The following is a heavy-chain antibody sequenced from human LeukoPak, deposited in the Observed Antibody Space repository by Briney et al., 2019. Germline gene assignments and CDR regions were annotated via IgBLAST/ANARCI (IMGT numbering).Heavy chain of an antibody. CDR1: GGSISSSSYY. V-gene: IGHV4-39*07. J-gene: IGHJ4*02. CDR2: IYYSGST. CDR3: ASASGSYYYFGY. Sequence: SETLSLTCTVSGGSISSSSYYWGWIRQPPGKGLEWIGSIYYSGSTYYNPSLKSRVTIAVDTSKNQFSLKLSSVTAADTAVYYCASASGSYYYFGYWGQGTLVAVSS. D-gene: IGHD1-26*01.